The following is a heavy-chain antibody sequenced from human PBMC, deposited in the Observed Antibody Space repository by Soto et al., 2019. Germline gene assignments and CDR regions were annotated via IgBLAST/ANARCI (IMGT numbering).Heavy chain of an antibody. D-gene: IGHD5-18*01. CDR1: GFTVSSNY. CDR2: IYSGGST. Sequence: EVQLVESGGGLVQPGGSLRLSCAASGFTVSSNYMSWVRQAPGKGLEWVSVIYSGGSTYYADSVKGRFTISRDSSSNTLSLYMTSLRAEDAAVYYCARVGGYYYGVDYWGQGTLVTVAA. CDR3: ARVGGYYYGVDY. J-gene: IGHJ4*02. V-gene: IGHV3-66*01.